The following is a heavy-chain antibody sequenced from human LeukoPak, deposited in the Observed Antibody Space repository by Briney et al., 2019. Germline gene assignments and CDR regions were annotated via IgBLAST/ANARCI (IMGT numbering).Heavy chain of an antibody. CDR1: GFTFSSYA. J-gene: IGHJ4*02. CDR3: AKVSSGCPDY. D-gene: IGHD6-19*01. CDR2: ISGYSGNT. Sequence: GWAVTLSCPASGFTFSSYAMGWVRHAPAKALEWVSTISGYSGNTYYADSVKGRFTISRDISKNTLYLQMDSPRAEDTARDYCAKVSSGCPDYWGQGTLVTASS. V-gene: IGHV3-23*01.